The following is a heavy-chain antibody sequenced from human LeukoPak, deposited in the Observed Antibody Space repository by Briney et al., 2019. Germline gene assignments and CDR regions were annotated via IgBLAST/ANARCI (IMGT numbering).Heavy chain of an antibody. D-gene: IGHD3-22*01. CDR2: ISGSGGST. CDR1: GFTFSNAW. Sequence: GGSLRLSCAASGFTFSNAWMSWVRQAPGKGLEWVSAISGSGGSTYYADPVKGRLTISRDNSKNTLYLQMTSLRAEDTAVYYCAKGITITMIVVNAFDIWGQGTMVTVSS. V-gene: IGHV3-23*01. J-gene: IGHJ3*02. CDR3: AKGITITMIVVNAFDI.